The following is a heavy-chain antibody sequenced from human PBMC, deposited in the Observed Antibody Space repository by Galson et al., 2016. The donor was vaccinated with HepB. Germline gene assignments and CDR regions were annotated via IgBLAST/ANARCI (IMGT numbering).Heavy chain of an antibody. CDR2: ISYDGSTT. Sequence: SLRLSCAASGFTFRDFGMHWVRQAPGKGPEWVAVISYDGSTTYYGDSVKGRFLISRDNFKNTLYLQMDSLRPEDTALYYCAKDGRPRVNWNYKGGWLDPWGQGTLVTVSS. CDR1: GFTFRDFG. D-gene: IGHD1-7*01. V-gene: IGHV3-30*18. J-gene: IGHJ5*02. CDR3: AKDGRPRVNWNYKGGWLDP.